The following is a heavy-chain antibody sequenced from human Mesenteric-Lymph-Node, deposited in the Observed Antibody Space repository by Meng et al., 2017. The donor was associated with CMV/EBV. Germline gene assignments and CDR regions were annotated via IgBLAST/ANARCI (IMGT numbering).Heavy chain of an antibody. CDR2: MNPNNGNT. Sequence: ASVKVSCKASGYTFTSYDINWVRQATGQGLEWMGWMNPNNGNTGYAKKFLGRVTISKNTSINTAYLELSNLRSEDTAVYYCARSTRHCYTTSCYMGIGGNYYYGMDVWGQGTTVTVSS. V-gene: IGHV1-8*03. D-gene: IGHD2-2*02. J-gene: IGHJ6*02. CDR3: ARSTRHCYTTSCYMGIGGNYYYGMDV. CDR1: GYTFTSYD.